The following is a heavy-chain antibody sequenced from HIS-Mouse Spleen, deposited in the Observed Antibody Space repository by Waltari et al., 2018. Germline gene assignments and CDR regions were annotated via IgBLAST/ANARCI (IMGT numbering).Heavy chain of an antibody. V-gene: IGHV4-34*01. CDR3: ARGLVSSSAFDI. CDR1: GGAFSGYY. CDR2: INHSGST. J-gene: IGHJ3*02. Sequence: QVQLQQWGAGLLKPSETLSLTCAVYGGAFSGYYWSWIRQPQGKGLEWIGEINHSGSTNYNPSLKSRVTISVDTSKNQFSLKLSSVTAADTAVYYCARGLVSSSAFDIWGQGTMVTVSS. D-gene: IGHD6-6*01.